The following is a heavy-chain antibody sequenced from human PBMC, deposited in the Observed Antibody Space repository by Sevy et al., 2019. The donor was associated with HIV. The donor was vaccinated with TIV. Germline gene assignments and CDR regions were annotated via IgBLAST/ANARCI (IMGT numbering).Heavy chain of an antibody. CDR1: GFTFSSHA. J-gene: IGHJ4*02. Sequence: GGSLRLSCAASGFTFSSHAMHWVRQAPGKGLDWVAVISSDGNSQYSADSVKGRFTISRDNSKNTLYLQMDSLRVEDTAVYYCARDLISGSYSQSLDYWGLGTLVTVSS. V-gene: IGHV3-30*04. CDR2: ISSDGNSQ. D-gene: IGHD1-26*01. CDR3: ARDLISGSYSQSLDY.